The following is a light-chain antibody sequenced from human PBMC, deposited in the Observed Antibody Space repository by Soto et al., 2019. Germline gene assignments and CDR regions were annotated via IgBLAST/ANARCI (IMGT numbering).Light chain of an antibody. Sequence: DIQMTQSPSTLSGSVGDRVTITCRASQTISSWLAWYQQKPGKAPKLLIYKASYLQSWVPSTFSGSGSGTEFTLTISSLQPDDFATYYCQHYNSYSEAFGQGTKVDIK. CDR2: KAS. V-gene: IGKV1-5*03. J-gene: IGKJ1*01. CDR3: QHYNSYSEA. CDR1: QTISSW.